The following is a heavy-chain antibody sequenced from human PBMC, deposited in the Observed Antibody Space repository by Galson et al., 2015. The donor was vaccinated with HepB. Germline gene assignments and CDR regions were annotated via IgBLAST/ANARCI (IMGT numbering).Heavy chain of an antibody. Sequence: SLRLSCAVSGFIFSSYGMHWVRQAPGKGLEWVAVIWYDGTKKDYADSVKGRFTISRDNSKNTLYLQMNSLRAEGTAVYYCAREARGFSYDLRTPYDYWGQGNLVTVSS. CDR1: GFIFSSYG. J-gene: IGHJ4*02. D-gene: IGHD5-18*01. V-gene: IGHV3-33*08. CDR2: IWYDGTKK. CDR3: AREARGFSYDLRTPYDY.